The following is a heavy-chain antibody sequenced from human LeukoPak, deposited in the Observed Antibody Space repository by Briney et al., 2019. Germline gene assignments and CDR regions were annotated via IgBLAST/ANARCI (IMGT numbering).Heavy chain of an antibody. CDR3: ARGPSGYHNT. CDR2: ISGSGIST. J-gene: IGHJ4*02. D-gene: IGHD5-12*01. CDR1: GFTFSTYS. V-gene: IGHV3-23*01. Sequence: GGSLRLSCAASGFTFSTYSMNWVRQAPGKGLEWVSGISGSGISTHYADSVKGRFTISRDNSKNTLYLQMNSLRAEDTAVYYCARGPSGYHNTGGQGTLVTVSS.